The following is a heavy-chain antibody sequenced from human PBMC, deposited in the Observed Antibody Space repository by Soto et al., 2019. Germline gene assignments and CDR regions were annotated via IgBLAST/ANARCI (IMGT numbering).Heavy chain of an antibody. V-gene: IGHV3-53*01. D-gene: IGHD2-15*01. CDR1: GFTVSSNY. Sequence: EVQLVESGGGLIQPGGSLRLSCAASGFTVSSNYMSWVRQAPGKGLEWVSVIYSGGSTYYADSVKGRFTISRDNSKNTLYLQMNSLRAEDTAVYYCAREGDGYSAAFDIWGQGTMVTVSS. J-gene: IGHJ3*02. CDR3: AREGDGYSAAFDI. CDR2: IYSGGST.